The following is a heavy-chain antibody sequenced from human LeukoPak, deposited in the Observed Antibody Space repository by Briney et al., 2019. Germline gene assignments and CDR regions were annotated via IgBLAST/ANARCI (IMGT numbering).Heavy chain of an antibody. Sequence: GASVKVSCKASGGTFSSYAISWVRQAPGQGLEWMGRIIPILGIANYAQKFQGRVTITADKSTSTAYMELSSLRPEDTAVYYCARALIAAYVFYSDSWGQGTLVTVSS. D-gene: IGHD6-6*01. J-gene: IGHJ4*02. CDR2: IIPILGIA. CDR1: GGTFSSYA. CDR3: ARALIAAYVFYSDS. V-gene: IGHV1-69*04.